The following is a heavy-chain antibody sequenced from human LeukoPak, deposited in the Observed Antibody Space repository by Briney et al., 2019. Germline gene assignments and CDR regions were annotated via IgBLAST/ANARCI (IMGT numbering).Heavy chain of an antibody. D-gene: IGHD6-19*01. CDR2: VSYDGSNK. V-gene: IGHV3-30-3*01. J-gene: IGHJ6*02. CDR3: ARAGRQWLPRRWNTDPYYYYYGMDV. Sequence: GRSLRLSCAASGFTFSSYAMHWVRQAPGKGLEWVAVVSYDGSNKYYADSVKGRFTISRDNSKNTLYLQMNSLRAEDTAVYYCARAGRQWLPRRWNTDPYYYYYGMDVWGQGTTVTVSS. CDR1: GFTFSSYA.